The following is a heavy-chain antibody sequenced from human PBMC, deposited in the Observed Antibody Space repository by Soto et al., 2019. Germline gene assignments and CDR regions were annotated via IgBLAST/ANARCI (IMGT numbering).Heavy chain of an antibody. D-gene: IGHD3-3*01. J-gene: IGHJ5*02. CDR3: ARTYYDFWSGYWRWFDP. CDR2: IYYSGST. CDR1: GVSISGYY. V-gene: IGHV4-59*01. Sequence: PSETLSLTCTVSGVSISGYYWSWIRQPPGKGLEWIGYIYYSGSTNYNPSLKSRVTISIDTSKNQFSLKLSSVTAADTAVYYCARTYYDFWSGYWRWFDPWGQGTLVTVSS.